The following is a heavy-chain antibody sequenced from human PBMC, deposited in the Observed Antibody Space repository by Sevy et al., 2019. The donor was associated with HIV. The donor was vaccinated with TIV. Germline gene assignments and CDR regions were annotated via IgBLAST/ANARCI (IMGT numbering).Heavy chain of an antibody. CDR1: GFIFTTYW. Sequence: GGSLRLSSAASGFIFTTYWMSWVRQAPGKGLEWVVTIKHDGSEKYYVDSVKGRFTISRDNAKNSVYLQMNSLRVEDSAVYYCARMSSGWAPFDYWGQGTLVTVSS. CDR2: IKHDGSEK. V-gene: IGHV3-7*01. J-gene: IGHJ4*02. CDR3: ARMSSGWAPFDY. D-gene: IGHD6-19*01.